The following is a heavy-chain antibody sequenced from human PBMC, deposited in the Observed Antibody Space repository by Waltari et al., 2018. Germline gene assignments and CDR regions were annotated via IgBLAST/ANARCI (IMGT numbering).Heavy chain of an antibody. CDR3: ARGGYSYGFDAFDI. V-gene: IGHV4-39*07. CDR1: GGSISSSSYY. D-gene: IGHD5-18*01. CDR2: IYYSGST. Sequence: QLQLQESGPGLVKPSETLSLTCTVSGGSISSSSYYWGWIRQPPGKGLAWIGSIYYSGSTYYNPSLKSRVTISVDTSKNQFSLKLSSVTAADTAVYYCARGGYSYGFDAFDIWGQGTMVTVSS. J-gene: IGHJ3*02.